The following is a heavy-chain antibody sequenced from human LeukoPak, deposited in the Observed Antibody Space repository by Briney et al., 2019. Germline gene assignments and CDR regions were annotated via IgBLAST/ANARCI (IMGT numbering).Heavy chain of an antibody. Sequence: ASVKVSCKASGYTFTSYGIRWVRQAPGQGLEWMGWISAYNGNTNYAQKLQGRVTMTTDTSTSTAYMELRSLRSDDTAVYYCARDSSDYYDSSGYYYYWGQGTLVTVSS. CDR2: ISAYNGNT. J-gene: IGHJ4*02. D-gene: IGHD3-22*01. CDR1: GYTFTSYG. CDR3: ARDSSDYYDSSGYYYY. V-gene: IGHV1-18*01.